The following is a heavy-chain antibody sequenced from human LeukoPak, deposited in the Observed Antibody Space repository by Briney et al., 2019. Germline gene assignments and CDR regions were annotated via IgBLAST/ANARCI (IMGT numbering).Heavy chain of an antibody. CDR2: INPNSGGT. Sequence: ASVKVSCKASGYTFTGYYMHWVRQAPGQALEWMGRINPNSGGTNYAQKFQGRVTITRDTSISTAYLELSRLRSDDTAVYYCARGNQLLGNDPWGQGTLVTVSS. V-gene: IGHV1-2*06. CDR1: GYTFTGYY. D-gene: IGHD1-26*01. J-gene: IGHJ5*02. CDR3: ARGNQLLGNDP.